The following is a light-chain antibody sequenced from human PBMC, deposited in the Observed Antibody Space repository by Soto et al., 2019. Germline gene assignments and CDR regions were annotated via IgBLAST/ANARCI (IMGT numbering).Light chain of an antibody. CDR2: IAS. J-gene: IGKJ5*01. CDR1: QGIRSY. CDR3: QQLDGMPIT. Sequence: IQLTQSPSSLSASVGDRVAITCRASQGIRSYLAWYQQKPGEAPKLLIPIASILQSGVPSRFSGSGSGTDFVLTISSLQPEDSATYYCQQLDGMPITFGQGTRLEIK. V-gene: IGKV1-9*01.